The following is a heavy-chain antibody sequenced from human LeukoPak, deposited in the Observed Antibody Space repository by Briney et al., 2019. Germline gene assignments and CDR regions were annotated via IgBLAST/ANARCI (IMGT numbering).Heavy chain of an antibody. J-gene: IGHJ4*02. CDR3: ARDERYCNGDNHYPDLGY. CDR2: INPNTGAT. V-gene: IGHV1-2*02. D-gene: IGHD2-15*01. CDR1: GYTFTGYY. Sequence: GASVKVSCKASGYTFTGYYMFWVRQAPGQGLEWMGWINPNTGATKYGQNLQGRVTLTRDTSIRTTFMELSSLRSDDTAVYYCARDERYCNGDNHYPDLGYWGQGTLVTVSS.